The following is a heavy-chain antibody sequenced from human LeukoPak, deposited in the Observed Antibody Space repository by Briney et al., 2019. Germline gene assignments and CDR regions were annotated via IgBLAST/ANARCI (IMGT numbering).Heavy chain of an antibody. J-gene: IGHJ4*02. CDR1: GFTFSSYS. Sequence: PGGSLRLSCVVSGFTFSSYSMSWVRQAPGKGLEWVSAISGSTIYYADSVKGRFTISRDNAKNSLYLQMNSLRAEDTAVYYCARDRSGYSGYDFFDYWGQGALVTVSS. CDR3: ARDRSGYSGYDFFDY. D-gene: IGHD5-12*01. V-gene: IGHV3-21*01. CDR2: ISGSTI.